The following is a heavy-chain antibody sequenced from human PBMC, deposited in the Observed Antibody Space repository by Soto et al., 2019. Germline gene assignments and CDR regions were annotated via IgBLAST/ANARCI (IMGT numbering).Heavy chain of an antibody. CDR3: AREQCSGGSCSED. D-gene: IGHD2-15*01. CDR2: INPSGGST. Sequence: QVQLVQSGAEVKKPGASVKVSCKASGYTFTSYYMHWVRQAPGQGLEWMGIINPSGGSTSYAQKFQGRGTMTRDTSTSTVYMELSSLRSEDTAVYYCAREQCSGGSCSEDWGQGTLVTVSS. CDR1: GYTFTSYY. J-gene: IGHJ4*02. V-gene: IGHV1-46*01.